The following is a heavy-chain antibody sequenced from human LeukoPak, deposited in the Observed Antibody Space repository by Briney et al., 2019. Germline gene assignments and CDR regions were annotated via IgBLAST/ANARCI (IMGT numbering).Heavy chain of an antibody. V-gene: IGHV4-34*01. CDR3: ARVLPAAANWFDP. J-gene: IGHJ5*02. D-gene: IGHD2-2*01. Sequence: GSLRLSCAASGFTFSDHYMDWVRQPPGKGLEWIGEINHSGSTNYNPSLKSRVTISVDTSKNQFSLKLSSVTAADTAVYYCARVLPAAANWFDPWGQGTLVTVSS. CDR1: GFTFSDHY. CDR2: INHSGST.